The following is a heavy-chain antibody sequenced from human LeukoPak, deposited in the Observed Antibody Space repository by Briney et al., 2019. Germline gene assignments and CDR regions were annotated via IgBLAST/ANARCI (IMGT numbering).Heavy chain of an antibody. Sequence: PGGSLRLSCAASGFTFSSYWMHWVRQAPGKGLVWVSCINSDGSSTSYADSVKGRFTISRDNAKNTLYLQMNSLRAEDTAVYYCASAPLVYYYYYMDVWGKGTMVTVSS. CDR1: GFTFSSYW. CDR2: INSDGSST. D-gene: IGHD3-10*01. J-gene: IGHJ6*03. V-gene: IGHV3-74*01. CDR3: ASAPLVYYYYYMDV.